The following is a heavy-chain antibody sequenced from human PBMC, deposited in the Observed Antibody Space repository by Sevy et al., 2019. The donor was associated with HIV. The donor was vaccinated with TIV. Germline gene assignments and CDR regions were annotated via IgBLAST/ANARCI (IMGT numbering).Heavy chain of an antibody. D-gene: IGHD6-13*01. V-gene: IGHV3-30-3*01. Sequence: GESLKISCAASGFIFGSYAMNWVRQAPGKGLEWVAVISYDGSHKNYADSVKGRFTISRDSSKNTLYLQMHSLRTDDTAVYYCARDPGSSWSSFDYWGQGTLVTVSS. J-gene: IGHJ4*02. CDR2: ISYDGSHK. CDR1: GFIFGSYA. CDR3: ARDPGSSWSSFDY.